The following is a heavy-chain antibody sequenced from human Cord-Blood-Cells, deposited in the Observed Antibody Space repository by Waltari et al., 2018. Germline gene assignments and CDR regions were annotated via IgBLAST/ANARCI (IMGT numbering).Heavy chain of an antibody. J-gene: IGHJ4*02. V-gene: IGHV4-34*01. D-gene: IGHD3-16*01. CDR2: INHSGST. CDR1: GGSFSGYY. Sequence: QVQLQQRGAGLLKPSETLSLTCAVYGGSFSGYYWSWIRQPPGKGLEWIGEINHSGSTNYNPSLKSRVTISVDTSKNQFSLKLSSVTAADTAVYYCARGSGWGLFDYWGQGTLVTVSS. CDR3: ARGSGWGLFDY.